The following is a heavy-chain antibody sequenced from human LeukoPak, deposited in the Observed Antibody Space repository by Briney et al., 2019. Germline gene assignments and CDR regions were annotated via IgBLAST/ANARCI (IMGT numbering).Heavy chain of an antibody. Sequence: GESLKISCKGSGYSFSSYWIGWVRQMPGKGLEWMGIIYPGDSETTYSPSFQGQVTFSADKSISTAYLLWSSLKASDTAMYYCVRHGLGTSWFGFDYWGQGTLVTVSS. CDR1: GYSFSSYW. CDR3: VRHGLGTSWFGFDY. D-gene: IGHD6-13*01. V-gene: IGHV5-51*01. J-gene: IGHJ4*02. CDR2: IYPGDSET.